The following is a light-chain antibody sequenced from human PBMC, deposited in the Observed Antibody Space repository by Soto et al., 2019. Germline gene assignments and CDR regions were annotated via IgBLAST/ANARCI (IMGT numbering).Light chain of an antibody. CDR2: DAS. V-gene: IGKV1-33*01. CDR3: QQYDNPPT. CDR1: QDVSAS. J-gene: IGKJ3*01. Sequence: DIQMTQSPSSLSASVGDRVTITCQAGQDVSASLNWYQQKPGKAPKLLISDASNVETGVPSRFSGSGSRTDFTLTISNLQPEDVATYYCQQYDNPPTFGPGTKVEI.